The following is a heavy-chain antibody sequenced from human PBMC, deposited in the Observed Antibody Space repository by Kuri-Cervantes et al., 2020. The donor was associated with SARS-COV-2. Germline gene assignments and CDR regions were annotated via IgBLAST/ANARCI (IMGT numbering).Heavy chain of an antibody. D-gene: IGHD2-2*01. CDR2: IIPIFGTA. CDR3: ARVGDCSSTSCRYYFDY. CDR1: GGTFSSDA. V-gene: IGHV1-69*13. Sequence: SVKVSCKASGGTFSSDAISWVRQAPGQGLEWMGGIIPIFGTANYARKFQGRVTITADESTSTAYMELSSLRPEDTAVYYCARVGDCSSTSCRYYFDYWGQGTLVTVSS. J-gene: IGHJ4*02.